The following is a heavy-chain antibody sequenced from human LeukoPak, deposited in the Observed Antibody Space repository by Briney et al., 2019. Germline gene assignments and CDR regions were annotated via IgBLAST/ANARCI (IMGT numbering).Heavy chain of an antibody. V-gene: IGHV3-30*04. Sequence: GRSLRLSCAATGFTFSSYAMHWVRQAPGKGLEWVAVISYDGSNKYYADSVKGRFTISRDNSKNTLYLQMNSLRAEDTAVYYCARDQDSSGYNYYFDYWGQGTLVTVSS. CDR1: GFTFSSYA. CDR3: ARDQDSSGYNYYFDY. J-gene: IGHJ4*02. CDR2: ISYDGSNK. D-gene: IGHD3-22*01.